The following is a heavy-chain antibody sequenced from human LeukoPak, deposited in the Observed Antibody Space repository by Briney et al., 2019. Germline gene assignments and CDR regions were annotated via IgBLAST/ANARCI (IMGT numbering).Heavy chain of an antibody. D-gene: IGHD6-19*01. CDR2: INPSGGST. CDR3: AIEAVAGTDGSGAFDI. J-gene: IGHJ3*02. V-gene: IGHV1-46*01. CDR1: GYTFTSYY. Sequence: ASVKVSCKASGYTFTSYYMHWVRQAPGQGLEWMGIINPSGGSTSHAQKFQGRVTMTRDTSTSTVYMELSSLRSEDTAVYYCAIEAVAGTDGSGAFDIWGQGTMVTVSS.